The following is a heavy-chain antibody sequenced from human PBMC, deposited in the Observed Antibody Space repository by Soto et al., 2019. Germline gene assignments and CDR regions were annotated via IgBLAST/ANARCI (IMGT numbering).Heavy chain of an antibody. J-gene: IGHJ6*02. Sequence: GGSLRLSCAASGFTFSSYAMHWVRQAAGKGLEWVAQIWYDGSHTYYTDSVKGRFTISRDNLKDMVYLQMDSLRAEDTAVYYCARDGQQLAPYAMDVWGQGTTVTVSS. CDR1: GFTFSSYA. V-gene: IGHV3-33*08. CDR3: ARDGQQLAPYAMDV. CDR2: IWYDGSHT. D-gene: IGHD1-1*01.